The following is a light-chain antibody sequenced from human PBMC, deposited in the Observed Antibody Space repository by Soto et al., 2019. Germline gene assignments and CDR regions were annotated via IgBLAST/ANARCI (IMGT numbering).Light chain of an antibody. CDR3: HQRQSWPRT. V-gene: IGKV3-11*01. CDR2: YMS. Sequence: EIVLTRSPATLSSSPGETAILSCRASQYVGSRLAWYQHKPGQAPRLLIYYMSKRATGIPARFSGSGSGTDFTLTISSLAPDDFAIYYCHQRQSWPRTVGQGTKVDSK. J-gene: IGKJ1*01. CDR1: QYVGSR.